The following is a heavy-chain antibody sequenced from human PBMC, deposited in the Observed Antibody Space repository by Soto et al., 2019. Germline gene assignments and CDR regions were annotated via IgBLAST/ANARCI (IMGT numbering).Heavy chain of an antibody. Sequence: SETLSLTCTVSGGSISSYYWNWIRQPAGKGLEWIGRIHTSGTTNYNPSLKSRVTLSVDTSKKQFSLKLSSVTAADTAVYYCARSTGDFWSGYYYYWGQGTLVTVSS. CDR3: ARSTGDFWSGYYYY. V-gene: IGHV4-4*07. D-gene: IGHD3-3*01. CDR2: IHTSGTT. CDR1: GGSISSYY. J-gene: IGHJ4*02.